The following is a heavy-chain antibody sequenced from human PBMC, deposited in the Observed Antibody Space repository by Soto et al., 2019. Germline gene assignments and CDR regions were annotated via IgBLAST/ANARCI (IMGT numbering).Heavy chain of an antibody. D-gene: IGHD2-15*01. J-gene: IGHJ6*02. V-gene: IGHV3-48*01. CDR1: GFIFSSYN. Sequence: QLGESGGGLVQPGGSLRLSCAASGFIFSSYNMNWVRQATGKGLEWISHISTSSRTIYYADSVKGRFTISRDNANNSLSLDMNGLSVEDSAVYYCESGGDVWGQVTTVTVSS. CDR2: ISTSSRTI. CDR3: ESGGDV.